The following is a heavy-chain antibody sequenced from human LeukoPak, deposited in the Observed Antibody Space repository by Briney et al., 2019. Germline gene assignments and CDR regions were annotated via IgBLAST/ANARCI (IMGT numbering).Heavy chain of an antibody. V-gene: IGHV1-24*01. Sequence: VSVKVSCKVSGYTLTELSMHWVRQAPGKGLEWMGGFDPEDGETIYAQKFQGRVTMTEDTSTDTAYMELSSLRSEDTAVYYCATEGFYYDSSGYPVRYFDYWGQGTLVTVSS. J-gene: IGHJ4*02. CDR2: FDPEDGET. D-gene: IGHD3-22*01. CDR3: ATEGFYYDSSGYPVRYFDY. CDR1: GYTLTELS.